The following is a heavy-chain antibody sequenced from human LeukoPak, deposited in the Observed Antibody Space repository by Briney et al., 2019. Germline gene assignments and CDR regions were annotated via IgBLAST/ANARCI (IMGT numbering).Heavy chain of an antibody. J-gene: IGHJ4*02. CDR1: GYTFTSYD. CDR2: MNPNSGNT. V-gene: IGHV1-8*01. CDR3: ASLGDYGDYSDY. D-gene: IGHD3-16*01. Sequence: ASVKVSCKASGYTFTSYDINWVRQATGQGLEWMGWMNPNSGNTGYAQKFQGRVTMTRNTSISTAYMELSSLRSEDTAVYYCASLGDYGDYSDYWGQGTLVTVSS.